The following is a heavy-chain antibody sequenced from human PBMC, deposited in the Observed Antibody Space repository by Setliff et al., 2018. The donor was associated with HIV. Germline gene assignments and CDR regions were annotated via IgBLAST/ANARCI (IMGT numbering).Heavy chain of an antibody. Sequence: GASVKVSCKASGGTFSSYAINWVRQAPGQGLEWMGGIIPMFGTAHYAQKFQGRVTITADESTTTAYMELSSLRSEDTAVFYCARALYSNSGWYFDLWGRGTLVTVSS. CDR1: GGTFSSYA. CDR2: IIPMFGTA. D-gene: IGHD6-6*01. CDR3: ARALYSNSGWYFDL. V-gene: IGHV1-69*13. J-gene: IGHJ2*01.